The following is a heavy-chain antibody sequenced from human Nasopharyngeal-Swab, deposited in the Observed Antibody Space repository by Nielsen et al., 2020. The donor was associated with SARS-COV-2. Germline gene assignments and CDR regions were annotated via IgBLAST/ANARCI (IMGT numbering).Heavy chain of an antibody. Sequence: GESLKISCKGSGYRFPSYWISRVPPMPGKGLEWMGRIHPSDSYSNYSPSFQGHVTISADKSISTAYLQWSSLKASDTAMYYCAYYGDYTDAFDVWGQGTMVTVSS. D-gene: IGHD4-17*01. V-gene: IGHV5-10-1*01. J-gene: IGHJ3*01. CDR1: GYRFPSYW. CDR3: AYYGDYTDAFDV. CDR2: IHPSDSYS.